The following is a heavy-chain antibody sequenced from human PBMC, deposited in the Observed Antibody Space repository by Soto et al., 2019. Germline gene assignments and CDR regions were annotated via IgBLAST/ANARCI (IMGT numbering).Heavy chain of an antibody. J-gene: IGHJ4*02. CDR1: GFTFSDYY. Sequence: GGSLRLSCAASGFTFSDYYMSWIRHAPGKGLEWVSYIRSSGSTIYYADSVKGRFTISRDNAKNSLYLQMNSLRAEDTAVYSCARGLHAIFGVLPLGYWGQGTLVTVSS. CDR3: ARGLHAIFGVLPLGY. V-gene: IGHV3-11*01. D-gene: IGHD3-3*01. CDR2: IRSSGSTI.